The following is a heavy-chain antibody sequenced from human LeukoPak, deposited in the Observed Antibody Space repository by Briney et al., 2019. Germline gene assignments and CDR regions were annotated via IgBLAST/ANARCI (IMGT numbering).Heavy chain of an antibody. V-gene: IGHV1-46*01. Sequence: GASVKASCKASGYSFTSNYIHWVRQAPGQGLEWMGMIYPRDGSTSYAQKFQGRVTMTRNTSISTAYMELTSLRSEDTAVYYCVGGAPNWGFDYWGQGTLVTVSS. CDR3: VGGAPNWGFDY. CDR2: IYPRDGST. J-gene: IGHJ4*02. CDR1: GYSFTSNY. D-gene: IGHD7-27*01.